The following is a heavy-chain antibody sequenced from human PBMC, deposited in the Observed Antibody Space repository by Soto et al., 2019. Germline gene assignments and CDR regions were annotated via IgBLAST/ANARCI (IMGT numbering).Heavy chain of an antibody. V-gene: IGHV4-39*01. CDR3: ARLKREQTDPFSD. Sequence: PSETLSLTCTVSGGSISSSSYYWGWIRQPPGKGLEWIGSIYYSGSTYYYPSLKSRVTISVDTSKNQFSLKLSSVTAADTAVYYCARLKREQTDPFSDWGQGTLVTVS. CDR2: IYYSGST. CDR1: GGSISSSSYY. D-gene: IGHD1-1*01. J-gene: IGHJ4*02.